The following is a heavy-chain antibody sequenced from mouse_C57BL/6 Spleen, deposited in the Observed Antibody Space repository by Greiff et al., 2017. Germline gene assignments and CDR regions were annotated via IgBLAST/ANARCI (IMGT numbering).Heavy chain of an antibody. CDR3: ARSRTAQATSWFAY. CDR1: GYTFTSYW. D-gene: IGHD3-2*02. Sequence: QVQLQQPGAELVKPGASVKMSCKASGYTFTSYWITWVKQRPGQGLEWIGDINPGSGSTNYNEKFKSKATLTVDTSSSTAYMQLSSLTSEDSAVYYWARSRTAQATSWFAYWGQGTLVTVSA. CDR2: INPGSGST. J-gene: IGHJ3*01. V-gene: IGHV1-55*01.